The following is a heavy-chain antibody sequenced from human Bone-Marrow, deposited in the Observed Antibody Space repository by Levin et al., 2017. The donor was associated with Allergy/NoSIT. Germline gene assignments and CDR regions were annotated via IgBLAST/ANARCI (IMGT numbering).Heavy chain of an antibody. Sequence: SGPTLVKPTQTLTLTCTFSGFSLSTTAMRVSWIRQPPGKALEWLARIDWDDDKFYSTSLKTRLTISKDTSKNQVVLTMSNMDPVDTATYYCARSVSIFGVVSKGTDAFDIWGQGTMVTVSS. CDR2: IDWDDDK. D-gene: IGHD3-3*01. J-gene: IGHJ3*02. CDR3: ARSVSIFGVVSKGTDAFDI. V-gene: IGHV2-70*04. CDR1: GFSLSTTAMR.